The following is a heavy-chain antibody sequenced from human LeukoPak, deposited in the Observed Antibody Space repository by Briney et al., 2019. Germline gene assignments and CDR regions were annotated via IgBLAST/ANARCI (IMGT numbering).Heavy chain of an antibody. CDR2: ISGSGGST. J-gene: IGHJ5*02. V-gene: IGHV3-23*01. Sequence: GGTLRLSCAASGFTFSSYAMSWVRQAPGKGLEWVSAISGSGGSTYYADSVKGRFTISRDNSKNTLYLQMNSLRAEDTAMYYCASSGWYSTPNWFDPWGQGTLVIVSS. CDR1: GFTFSSYA. D-gene: IGHD6-19*01. CDR3: ASSGWYSTPNWFDP.